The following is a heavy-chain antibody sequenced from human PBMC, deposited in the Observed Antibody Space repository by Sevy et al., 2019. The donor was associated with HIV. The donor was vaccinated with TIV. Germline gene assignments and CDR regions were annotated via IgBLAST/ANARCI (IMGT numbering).Heavy chain of an antibody. D-gene: IGHD3-10*01. CDR1: GFTFSNSN. CDR2: ITSESGYI. V-gene: IGHV3-21*01. J-gene: IGHJ2*01. Sequence: GGSLRLSCAGAGFTFSNSNMNWVRQAPGKGLQWVSSITSESGYIYYADSVKGRFIISRDNAKNSVYLQMNSLRADDTAVYYCARDRVQPSHWDFDLWGRGTLVTVSS. CDR3: ARDRVQPSHWDFDL.